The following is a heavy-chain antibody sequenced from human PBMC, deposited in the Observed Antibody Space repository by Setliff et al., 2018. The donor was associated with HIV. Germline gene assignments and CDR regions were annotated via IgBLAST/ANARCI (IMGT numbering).Heavy chain of an antibody. CDR2: IKSKIDGGTA. Sequence: GGSLRLSCAASGFRSSDAWMTWVRQAPGQGLEWVGRIKSKIDGGTADYAAPVKGRFTISRDDSKNTLYLQMNSLKIEDTAMYYCTSRPPNSSSRRFDPWGQGTLVTVSS. CDR3: TSRPPNSSSRRFDP. D-gene: IGHD6-13*01. CDR1: GFRSSDAW. V-gene: IGHV3-15*01. J-gene: IGHJ5*02.